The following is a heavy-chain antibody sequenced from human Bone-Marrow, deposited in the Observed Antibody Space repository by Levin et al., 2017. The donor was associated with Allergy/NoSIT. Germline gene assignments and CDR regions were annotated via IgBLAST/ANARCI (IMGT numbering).Heavy chain of an antibody. CDR1: GYTFTSYG. Sequence: EASVKVSCKASGYTFTSYGISWVRQAPGQGLEWMGWISAYNGNTNYAQKLQGRVTMTTDTSTSTAYMELRSLRSDDTAVYYCARVPASQNPRFLEWFMGMYYFDYWGQGTLVTVSS. J-gene: IGHJ4*02. D-gene: IGHD3-3*01. CDR3: ARVPASQNPRFLEWFMGMYYFDY. V-gene: IGHV1-18*01. CDR2: ISAYNGNT.